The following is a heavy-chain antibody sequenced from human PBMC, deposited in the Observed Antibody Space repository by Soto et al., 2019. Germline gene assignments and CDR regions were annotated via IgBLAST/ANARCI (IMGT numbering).Heavy chain of an antibody. V-gene: IGHV3-66*01. J-gene: IGHJ6*03. CDR3: ARYAYYYMDV. CDR1: GFTVSSNY. CDR2: IYSGGST. Sequence: EVQLVESGGGLVQPGGSLRLSCAASGFTVSSNYMSWVRQAPGKGLEWGSVIYSGGSTYYADSVKGRFTISRDNSKNTLYLQMNSLRAEDTAVYYWARYAYYYMDVWGKGTTVTVSS.